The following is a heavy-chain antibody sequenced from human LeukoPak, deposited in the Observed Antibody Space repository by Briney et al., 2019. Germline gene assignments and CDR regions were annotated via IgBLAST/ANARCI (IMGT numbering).Heavy chain of an antibody. CDR3: ARVSFFRWAATRPSYYYYYMDV. D-gene: IGHD2-15*01. V-gene: IGHV4-34*01. CDR2: INHSGST. Sequence: SETLSLTCAVYGGSFSGYYWSWLRRPPGKGLEWIGEINHSGSTNYNPSLKSRVTISVDTSKNQFSLKLSSVTAADTAVYYCARVSFFRWAATRPSYYYYYMDVWGKGTTVTISS. J-gene: IGHJ6*03. CDR1: GGSFSGYY.